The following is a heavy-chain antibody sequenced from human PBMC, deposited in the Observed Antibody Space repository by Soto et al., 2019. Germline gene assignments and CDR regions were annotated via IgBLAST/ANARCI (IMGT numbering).Heavy chain of an antibody. J-gene: IGHJ4*02. CDR1: GFTFSSYW. D-gene: IGHD3-16*01. V-gene: IGHV3-74*01. CDR3: TRGYDYVWGVY. CDR2: INSDGSST. Sequence: HPGGSLRLSCAASGFTFSSYWMYWVRQVPGKGLVWVSRINSDGSSTSYADSVKGRFTISRDNAKNTLYLQMNSLRAEDTAVYYCTRGYDYVWGVYWGQGTLVTVSS.